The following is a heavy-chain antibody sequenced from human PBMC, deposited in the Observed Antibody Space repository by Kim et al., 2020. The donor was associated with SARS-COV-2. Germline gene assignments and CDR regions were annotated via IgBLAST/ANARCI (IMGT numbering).Heavy chain of an antibody. CDR2: ISYDGSNK. D-gene: IGHD6-13*01. J-gene: IGHJ4*02. CDR3: AKEGSDSSWPSFDY. V-gene: IGHV3-30*18. CDR1: GFTFSSYG. Sequence: GGSLRLSCAASGFTFSSYGMHWVRQAPGKGLEWVAVISYDGSNKYYADSVKGRFTISRDNSKNTLYLQMNSLRAEDTAVYYCAKEGSDSSWPSFDYWGQGTLVTVSS.